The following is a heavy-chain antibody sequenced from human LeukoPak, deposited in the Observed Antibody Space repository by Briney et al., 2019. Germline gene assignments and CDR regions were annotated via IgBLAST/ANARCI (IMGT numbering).Heavy chain of an antibody. J-gene: IGHJ4*02. CDR2: VFYTGNT. V-gene: IGHV4-39*01. Sequence: PSESLSLTCTVSGGSVSTSGYDWGWIRQPPGKGLEWVGNVFYTGNTIYNPSLKSRITISIDTSKSQMSLKLSSLTAADTAVYYCARLPTRLTNIDYWGQGTLVTVSS. CDR3: ARLPTRLTNIDY. D-gene: IGHD5-12*01. CDR1: GGSVSTSGYD.